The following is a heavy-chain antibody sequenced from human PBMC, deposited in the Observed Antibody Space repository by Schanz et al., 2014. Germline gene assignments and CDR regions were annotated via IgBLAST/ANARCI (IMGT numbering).Heavy chain of an antibody. D-gene: IGHD3-9*01. CDR3: ARDSRPNYDFLTAYYSIDY. J-gene: IGHJ4*02. CDR2: ISSSGSYI. CDR1: GFTFTTHS. V-gene: IGHV3-21*01. Sequence: EVQLVESGGGLVQPGGSLRLSCAASGFTFTTHSMTWVRQAPGKGLEWVSSISSSGSYIHYADSVKGRFTISRDNAKNTLYLQMNSLRAEDTAVYYCARDSRPNYDFLTAYYSIDYWGQGTLVTVSS.